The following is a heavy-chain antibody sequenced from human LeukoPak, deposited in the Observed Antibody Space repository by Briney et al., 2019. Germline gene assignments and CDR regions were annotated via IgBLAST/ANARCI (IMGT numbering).Heavy chain of an antibody. V-gene: IGHV3-7*01. CDR3: ARDSGSGGP. CDR2: IKPDGSEK. J-gene: IGHJ5*02. D-gene: IGHD6-19*01. CDR1: GFTFSSYW. Sequence: GGSLRLSCAASGFTFSSYWMSWVRQAPGKGLEWVAHIKPDGSEKNYVDSVKGRFTLFRDDAKNSVYLQMNSLRVEDTAVYYCARDSGSGGPWGQGTPVTVSS.